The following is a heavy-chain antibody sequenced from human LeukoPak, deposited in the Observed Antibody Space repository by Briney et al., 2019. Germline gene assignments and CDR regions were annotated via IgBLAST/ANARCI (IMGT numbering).Heavy chain of an antibody. CDR3: ARDEESISSVLRFLKVPDYYYYGMDV. CDR2: ISAYNGNT. J-gene: IGHJ6*02. CDR1: GYTFTSYG. V-gene: IGHV1-18*01. Sequence: ASVKVSCKASGYTFTSYGISWVRQAPGQGLEWMGWISAYNGNTNYAQKLQGRVTMTTDTSTSTAYMELRSLRSDDTAVYYCARDEESISSVLRFLKVPDYYYYGMDVWGQGTTVTVSS. D-gene: IGHD3-3*01.